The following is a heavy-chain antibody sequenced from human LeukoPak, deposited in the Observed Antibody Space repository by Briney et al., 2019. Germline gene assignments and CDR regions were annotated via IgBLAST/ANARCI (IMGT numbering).Heavy chain of an antibody. V-gene: IGHV3-11*04. CDR1: GFTFSDYY. D-gene: IGHD3-22*01. Sequence: PGGSLRLSCAASGFTFSDYYMSWIRQAPGKGLEWVSYISSSGSTIYYADSVKGRFTISRDNAKNSLYLQMNSLRAEDTAVYYCARVPVESHYYDSSGHFDYWGQGTLVTVSS. CDR2: ISSSGSTI. J-gene: IGHJ4*02. CDR3: ARVPVESHYYDSSGHFDY.